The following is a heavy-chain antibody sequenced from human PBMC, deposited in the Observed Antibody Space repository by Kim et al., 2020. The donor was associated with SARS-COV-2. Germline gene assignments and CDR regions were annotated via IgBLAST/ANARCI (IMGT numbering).Heavy chain of an antibody. J-gene: IGHJ4*02. CDR3: ARGAYGDVSFDY. Sequence: ASVKVSCKACGYMFTSYGFSWVRQVPGQGLEWLGWISARDGNTKYGQKVQGRVIMTTDTSTNTAYMELWSLRSDDTAMYYCARGAYGDVSFDYWGQGTLVTVSS. CDR2: ISARDGNT. D-gene: IGHD3-10*01. CDR1: GYMFTSYG. V-gene: IGHV1-18*04.